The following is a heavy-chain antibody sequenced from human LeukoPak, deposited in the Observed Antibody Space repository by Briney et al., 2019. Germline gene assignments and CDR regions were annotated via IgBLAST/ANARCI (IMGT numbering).Heavy chain of an antibody. V-gene: IGHV3-30*04. CDR3: AKAAGYLL. J-gene: IGHJ4*02. CDR1: GFTFSSYA. D-gene: IGHD5-18*01. CDR2: ISYDGSNK. Sequence: GGSLRLSCAASGFTFSSYAMHWVRQAPGKGLEWVAVISYDGSNKYYADSVKGRFTISRDNAKNSLYLQMNSLRAEDTAVYYCAKAAGYLLWGQGTLVTVSS.